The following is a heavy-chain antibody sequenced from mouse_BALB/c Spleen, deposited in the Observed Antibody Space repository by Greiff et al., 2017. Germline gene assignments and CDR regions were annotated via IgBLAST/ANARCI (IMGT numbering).Heavy chain of an antibody. Sequence: VQLQQSGAELAKPGASVKMSCKASGYTFTSYWMHWVKQRPGQGLEWIGYINPSTGYTEYNQKFKGKATLTADKSSSTAYMQLSSLTSEDSAVYFCARLGGHYYAMDYWGQGTSVTVSS. CDR3: ARLGGHYYAMDY. V-gene: IGHV1-7*01. CDR1: GYTFTSYW. D-gene: IGHD1-1*02. CDR2: INPSTGYT. J-gene: IGHJ4*01.